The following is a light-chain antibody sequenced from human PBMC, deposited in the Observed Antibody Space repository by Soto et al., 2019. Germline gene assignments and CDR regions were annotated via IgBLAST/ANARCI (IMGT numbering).Light chain of an antibody. CDR3: QTWGTGSVV. Sequence: SLGASVKLTCTLSSGHSSYAIAWHQQQPEKGPRYLMKLNSDGSHSKGDGIPDRFSGSSSGAERYLTISSLQSEDEADYYCQTWGTGSVVFGGGTKLTVL. CDR2: LNSDGSH. V-gene: IGLV4-69*01. CDR1: SGHSSYA. J-gene: IGLJ2*01.